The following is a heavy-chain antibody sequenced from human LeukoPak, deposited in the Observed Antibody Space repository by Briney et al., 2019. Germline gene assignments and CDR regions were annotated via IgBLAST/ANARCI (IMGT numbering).Heavy chain of an antibody. CDR2: IYYSGST. CDR3: ARRPLWYYYDSSGPDAFDI. CDR1: GGSISSYY. J-gene: IGHJ3*02. V-gene: IGHV4-59*12. D-gene: IGHD3-22*01. Sequence: PSETLSLTCTVSGGSISSYYWSWIRQPPGKGLEWIGYIYYSGSTNYNPSLKSRVTISVDTSKNQFSLKLSSVTAADTAVYYCARRPLWYYYDSSGPDAFDIWGQGTMVTVSS.